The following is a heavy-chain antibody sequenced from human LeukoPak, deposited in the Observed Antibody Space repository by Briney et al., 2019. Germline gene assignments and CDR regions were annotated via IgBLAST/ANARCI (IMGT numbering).Heavy chain of an antibody. CDR3: AKDTGGAGSYFDY. D-gene: IGHD3-10*01. V-gene: IGHV3-30*02. CDR1: GFTFSSYD. J-gene: IGHJ4*02. Sequence: PGGSLRLSCAASGFTFSSYDMHWVRQAPGKGLEWVAFIWYDGSNKYYADTVQGRFTISRDNSKNTPYLQMNSLRAEDTAVYYCAKDTGGAGSYFDYWGQGTLVTVSS. CDR2: IWYDGSNK.